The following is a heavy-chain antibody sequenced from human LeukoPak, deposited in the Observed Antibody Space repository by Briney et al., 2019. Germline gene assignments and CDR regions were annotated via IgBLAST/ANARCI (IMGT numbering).Heavy chain of an antibody. D-gene: IGHD5-18*01. Sequence: ASVKVSCKASGYTFTSYGISWVRQAPGQGLEWMGWISAYNGNTNYAQKLQGRVTMTTDTSTSTAYMELRSLRSDDTAVYYCAREGYRNKNYCYYGMDVWGQGTTVTVSS. V-gene: IGHV1-18*01. CDR1: GYTFTSYG. CDR3: AREGYRNKNYCYYGMDV. J-gene: IGHJ6*02. CDR2: ISAYNGNT.